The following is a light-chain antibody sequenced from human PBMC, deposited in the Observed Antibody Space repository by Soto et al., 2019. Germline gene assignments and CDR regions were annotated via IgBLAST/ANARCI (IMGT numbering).Light chain of an antibody. CDR1: QSIGKH. J-gene: IGKJ5*01. CDR2: GAS. Sequence: IQMTQSPSFLSASVGDRVTITCRASQSIGKHLNLYQQKPGKAPKFLIYGASTLQSGVPSRFTGSGSGTDFTLTVNSLQPEDFATYYCQQSYSSPTTFGQGTRLEIK. V-gene: IGKV1-39*01. CDR3: QQSYSSPTT.